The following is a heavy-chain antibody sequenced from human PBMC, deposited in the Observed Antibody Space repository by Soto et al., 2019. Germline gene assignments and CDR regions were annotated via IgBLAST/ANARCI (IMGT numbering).Heavy chain of an antibody. Sequence: GGSLRLSCASSGFTFSSYAMSWVRQAPGKGLEWVSAISGSGGSTYYADSVKGRFTISRDNSKNTLYLQMNSLRAEDTAVYYCAKARPKYYDFWTEKYYFDYWGKETLVTVSS. J-gene: IGHJ4*02. CDR1: GFTFSSYA. D-gene: IGHD3-3*01. CDR3: AKARPKYYDFWTEKYYFDY. CDR2: ISGSGGST. V-gene: IGHV3-23*01.